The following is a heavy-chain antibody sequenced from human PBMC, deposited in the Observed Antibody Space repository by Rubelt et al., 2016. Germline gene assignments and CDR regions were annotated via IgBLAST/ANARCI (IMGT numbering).Heavy chain of an antibody. CDR2: IRQDGNEK. CDR3: ARVVN. V-gene: IGHV3-7*01. J-gene: IGHJ4*02. Sequence: GGGLVQPGGSLRLSCAASGFTFGTYWMTWVRQPPGKGLEWVTNIRQDGNEKHYVDSVKGRFTVSRDNAKNSLYLQMNSLRAEDTAVYYCARVVNWGQGTLVTVSS. CDR1: GFTFGTYW.